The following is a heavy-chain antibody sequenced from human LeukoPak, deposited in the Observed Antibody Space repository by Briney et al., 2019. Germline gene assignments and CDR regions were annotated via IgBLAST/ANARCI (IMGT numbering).Heavy chain of an antibody. Sequence: SETLSLTCTVSGGSINSYYWSWIRQPAGKGLEWIGNVENTGSINYNPSLERRVTISVDTSKNHFSLRLNSVTAADTAVYYCARAVGDSGHGRYFDYWGQGTLVTVSS. CDR3: ARAVGDSGHGRYFDY. CDR2: VENTGSI. J-gene: IGHJ4*02. V-gene: IGHV4-59*01. D-gene: IGHD5-12*01. CDR1: GGSINSYY.